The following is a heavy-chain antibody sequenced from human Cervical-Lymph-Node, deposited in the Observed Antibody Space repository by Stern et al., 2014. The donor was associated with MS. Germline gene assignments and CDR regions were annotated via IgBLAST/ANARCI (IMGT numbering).Heavy chain of an antibody. CDR2: IDHSGGT. D-gene: IGHD2-2*01. J-gene: IGHJ5*02. CDR1: GGSISISTW. Sequence: QLQLQESGPGLVKPSGTLSLTCAVSGGSISISTWWSWFRQSPGKGLEWIGEIDHSGGTNYNPSLESRVTISVDKSKSQLSLKLSSVTAADTAVYYCARLSCTTSNCYLSTWFDPWGQGTLVTVSS. V-gene: IGHV4-4*02. CDR3: ARLSCTTSNCYLSTWFDP.